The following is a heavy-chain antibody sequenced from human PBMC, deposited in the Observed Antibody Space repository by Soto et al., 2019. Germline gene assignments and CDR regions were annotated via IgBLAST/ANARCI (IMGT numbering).Heavy chain of an antibody. V-gene: IGHV3-9*01. CDR3: AKGLLRYYYGSGSYSEYYYYYMDV. D-gene: IGHD3-10*01. Sequence: GGSLRLSCAASGFTFYDYAMHWVRQAPGKGLEWVSGISWNSGSIGYADSVKGRFTISRDNAKNSLYLQMNSLRAEDTALYYCAKGLLRYYYGSGSYSEYYYYYMDVWGKGTTVTVSS. CDR1: GFTFYDYA. CDR2: ISWNSGSI. J-gene: IGHJ6*03.